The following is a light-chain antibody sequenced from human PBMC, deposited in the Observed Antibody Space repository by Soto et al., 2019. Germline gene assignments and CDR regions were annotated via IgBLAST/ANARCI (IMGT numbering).Light chain of an antibody. J-gene: IGKJ1*01. Sequence: AIQLTQSPSSLSASVGDRVTITCRASQSISSALAWYQQKPGKAPRLLIYDASYLERGVPSRFSGSGSGTEFTLTISDLQPDDLATYYCQQYNNFWTFGPGTKVDIK. CDR2: DAS. V-gene: IGKV1D-13*01. CDR1: QSISSA. CDR3: QQYNNFWT.